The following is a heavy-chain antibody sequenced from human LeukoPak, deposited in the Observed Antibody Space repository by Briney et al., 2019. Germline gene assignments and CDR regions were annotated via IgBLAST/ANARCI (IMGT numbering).Heavy chain of an antibody. J-gene: IGHJ5*02. V-gene: IGHV3-13*01. Sequence: PGGSLRLSCEASGLTFRTNDFHWVRQAPGKGLEWVSGVGTVGDIYYADSVRGRFTLSREDAKNSLFLQMNSPRVEDTAVYYCTRGHYLGFEPWGQGVLVTVSA. CDR2: VGTVGDI. CDR1: GLTFRTND. D-gene: IGHD2/OR15-2a*01. CDR3: TRGHYLGFEP.